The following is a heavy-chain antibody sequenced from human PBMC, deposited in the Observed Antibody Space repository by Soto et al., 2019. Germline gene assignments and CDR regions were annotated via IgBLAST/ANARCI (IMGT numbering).Heavy chain of an antibody. V-gene: IGHV3-9*01. CDR3: AKATATGGGAFDI. Sequence: PGGSLRLSCAASGFTFNDYAMHCVRQAPGKGLEWVSGISWNGGGMGYGDSVKGRFTISRDNSKNTLFLQMNSLTAGDTAVYYCAKATATGGGAFDICGQGTMVTVSS. J-gene: IGHJ3*02. CDR2: ISWNGGGM. D-gene: IGHD2-8*02. CDR1: GFTFNDYA.